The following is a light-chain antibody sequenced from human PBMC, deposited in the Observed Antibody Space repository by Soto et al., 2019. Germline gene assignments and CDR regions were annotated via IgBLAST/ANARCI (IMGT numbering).Light chain of an antibody. Sequence: QSVLTQPASVSGSPGQSITISCTGTSSDVGAYNYVSWYQQHPGKAPKLMIYDVSNRPSGVSNRFSGSKSGNTASLTISGLQAEDEADYYCSSYAGSSTLPYVFGAGTKLTVL. V-gene: IGLV2-14*01. CDR1: SSDVGAYNY. J-gene: IGLJ1*01. CDR2: DVS. CDR3: SSYAGSSTLPYV.